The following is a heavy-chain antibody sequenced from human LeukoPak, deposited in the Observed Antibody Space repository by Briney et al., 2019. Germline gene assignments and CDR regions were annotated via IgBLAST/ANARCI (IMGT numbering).Heavy chain of an antibody. V-gene: IGHV4-39*07. CDR1: GGSISSSSYY. Sequence: SETLSLTCTVSGGSISSSSYYWGWIRQPPGKGLEWIGSIYYSGSTYYNPSLKSRVTISVDTSKNQFSLKLSSVTAVDTAVYYCARTPYDILTAPDAFDIWGQGTMVTVSS. CDR3: ARTPYDILTAPDAFDI. J-gene: IGHJ3*02. CDR2: IYYSGST. D-gene: IGHD3-9*01.